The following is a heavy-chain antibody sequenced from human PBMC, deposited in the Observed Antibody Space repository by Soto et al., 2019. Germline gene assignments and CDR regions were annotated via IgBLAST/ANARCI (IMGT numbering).Heavy chain of an antibody. D-gene: IGHD3-10*01. V-gene: IGHV3-53*01. J-gene: IGHJ4*02. CDR3: APAPGGGGY. CDR1: GFTVSNNY. Sequence: EVQLVESGGGLIQPGGSLRLSCAVSGFTVSNNYMSWVRQAPGKGLEGVSVIYSGGYTAYGDSVKGRFTISRDNSKNTLLPQMKSLGGGATGVFFCAPAPGGGGYWGQGTLVTVSS. CDR2: IYSGGYT.